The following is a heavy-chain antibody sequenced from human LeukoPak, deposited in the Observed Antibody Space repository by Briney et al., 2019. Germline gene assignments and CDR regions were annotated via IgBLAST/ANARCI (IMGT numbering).Heavy chain of an antibody. CDR3: ARAYGSGSYYNY. J-gene: IGHJ4*02. Sequence: ASVKVSCKASGGTFSSYTISWVRQAPGQGLEWLGRIIPILGIANHAQKFQGRVTITADKSTSTAYMELSSLRSEDTAVYYCARAYGSGSYYNYWGQGTLVTVSS. CDR2: IIPILGIA. V-gene: IGHV1-69*02. D-gene: IGHD3-10*01. CDR1: GGTFSSYT.